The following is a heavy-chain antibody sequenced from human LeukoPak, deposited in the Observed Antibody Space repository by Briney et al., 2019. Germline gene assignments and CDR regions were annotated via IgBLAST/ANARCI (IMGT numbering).Heavy chain of an antibody. CDR1: GGSISSSSYY. V-gene: IGHV4-39*01. D-gene: IGHD3-3*01. CDR3: ARPHYDFWSGYSFGGMDV. Sequence: SETLSLTCTVSGGSISSSSYYWGWIRQPPGTGLEWLGSIYYSGSAYYNPSLKSRVTISVDTSKNQFSLKLSSVTAADTAVYYCARPHYDFWSGYSFGGMDVWGQGTTVTVSS. J-gene: IGHJ6*02. CDR2: IYYSGSA.